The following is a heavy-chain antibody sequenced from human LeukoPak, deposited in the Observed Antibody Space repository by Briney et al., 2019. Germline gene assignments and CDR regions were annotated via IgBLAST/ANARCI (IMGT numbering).Heavy chain of an antibody. D-gene: IGHD3-22*01. CDR3: ARESFDSSGNYLDY. Sequence: SETLSLTCTVSGGSLSSYYWSWIRQPPGKGLEWIGYIYYSGSTNYNPSLKSRVTISVDTSKNQFSLKLSSVTAADTAVYYCARESFDSSGNYLDYWGQGTLVTVSS. CDR2: IYYSGST. CDR1: GGSLSSYY. V-gene: IGHV4-59*01. J-gene: IGHJ4*02.